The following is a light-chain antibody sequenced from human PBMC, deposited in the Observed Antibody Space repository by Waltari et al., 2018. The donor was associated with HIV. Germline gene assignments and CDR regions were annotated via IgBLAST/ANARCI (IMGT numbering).Light chain of an antibody. CDR3: CSYAGSSTLV. CDR2: DVS. J-gene: IGLJ3*02. CDR1: SSDVGSYNI. Sequence: QSALTPPASVSGYPGQSITISCTGTSSDVGSYNIVYWYQQHPGKAPKLMIYDVSKRPSGVSTRFSGSKSGNTASLTISGLQAEDEADYYCCSYAGSSTLVFGGGTKLTVL. V-gene: IGLV2-23*02.